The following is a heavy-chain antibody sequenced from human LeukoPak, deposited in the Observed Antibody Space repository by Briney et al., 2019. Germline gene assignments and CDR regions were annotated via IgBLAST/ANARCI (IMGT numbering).Heavy chain of an antibody. V-gene: IGHV3-7*03. CDR2: IVQDGSQK. CDR3: ARNEKWGRDY. Sequence: PGGSLRLSCAASGFTFSSHWMSWVRQAPGKGLEWVANIVQDGSQKYYVDSVMGRFTISRDNGKNSLYLQMNSLRAEDTAVYYCARNEKWGRDYWGQGTLVTVSS. D-gene: IGHD1-26*01. CDR1: GFTFSSHW. J-gene: IGHJ4*02.